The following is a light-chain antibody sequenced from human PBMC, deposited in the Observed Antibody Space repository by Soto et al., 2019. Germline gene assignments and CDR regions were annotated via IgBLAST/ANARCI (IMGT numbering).Light chain of an antibody. Sequence: DIQMTQSPSSLSASVGDRVTITCQASQNINTYLNWYQQKPGRAPKLLIYDASNLEAGVPSRFRGSGSGTDFTFTISRLKPEDIETYYRKQYENPATCGQGTQLEIK. CDR3: KQYENPAT. CDR2: DAS. V-gene: IGKV1-33*01. J-gene: IGKJ5*01. CDR1: QNINTY.